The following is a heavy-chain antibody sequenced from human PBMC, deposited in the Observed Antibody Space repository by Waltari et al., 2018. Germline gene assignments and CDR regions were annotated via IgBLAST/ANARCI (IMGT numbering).Heavy chain of an antibody. J-gene: IGHJ6*02. V-gene: IGHV1-69*05. CDR2: ISPILLTA. D-gene: IGHD1-26*01. CDR3: ARMELRRHYYYYYGMDV. CDR1: GGTFSSYA. Sequence: QVKLVQSGDAGKKPGSSVKVSCKASGGTFSSYAISWVRQATGQGLEWMVGISPILLTANHARKFQGRVTITTYDSTSTAYIWLSSLISEYTAVYYCARMELRRHYYYYYGMDVWGQGTTVTVSS.